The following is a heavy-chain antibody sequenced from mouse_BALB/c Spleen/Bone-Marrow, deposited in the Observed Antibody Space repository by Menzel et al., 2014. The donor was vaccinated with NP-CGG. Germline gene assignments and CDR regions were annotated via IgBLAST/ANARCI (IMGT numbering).Heavy chain of an antibody. Sequence: QVQLQQSGAELAKPGASVKMSCKASGYTFTDYWMHWVKQRPGQGLEWLGYINPSTGCTEYNQKFKDKATLTADKSSSTAYMQLNSLTSEDSAVYYCARFYDGYYLPLDYWGQGTTLTVSS. CDR1: GYTFTDYW. CDR2: INPSTGCT. J-gene: IGHJ2*01. D-gene: IGHD2-3*01. CDR3: ARFYDGYYLPLDY. V-gene: IGHV1-7*01.